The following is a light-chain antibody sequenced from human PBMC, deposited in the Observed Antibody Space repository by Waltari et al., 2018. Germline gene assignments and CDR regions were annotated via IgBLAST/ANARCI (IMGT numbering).Light chain of an antibody. J-gene: IGKJ1*01. V-gene: IGKV4-1*01. CDR1: QSLLYTSNNKNY. CDR2: WAS. Sequence: DVVMTQSPDSLAVSLGERATINCKSSQSLLYTSNNKNYLAWYQQKPGQPPMILIYWASIRESVVPDRFSGSGSGTDFTLTISGLQAEDVASYFCLQYLHTPRTFGQGTKVEIK. CDR3: LQYLHTPRT.